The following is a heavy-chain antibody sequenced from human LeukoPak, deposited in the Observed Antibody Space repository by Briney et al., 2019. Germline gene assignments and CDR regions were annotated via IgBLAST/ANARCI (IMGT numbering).Heavy chain of an antibody. D-gene: IGHD2-15*01. CDR2: ISWNSGSI. CDR3: ARTSPGYCSGGSCYGGY. CDR1: GFTFDDYA. V-gene: IGHV3-9*01. Sequence: GGSLRLSCAASGFTFDDYAMHWVRQAPGKGLEWVSGISWNSGSIGYADSVKGRFTISRDNAKNSLYLQMNSLRAEDTAVYYCARTSPGYCSGGSCYGGYWGQGTLVTVSS. J-gene: IGHJ4*02.